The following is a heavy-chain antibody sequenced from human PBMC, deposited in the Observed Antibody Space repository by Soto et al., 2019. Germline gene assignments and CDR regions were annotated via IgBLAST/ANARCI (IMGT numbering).Heavy chain of an antibody. CDR2: ISDDGASI. Sequence: RRLSCEASGFSFSSFAMNWVRQAPGRGIEWVSYISDDGASIYYADSLKGRFTISRDNAKNSLSLQMNNLRAEDTAVYYCARENSVQAWLHHFDHWGLGTLVTVSS. D-gene: IGHD5-18*01. J-gene: IGHJ4*02. CDR1: GFSFSSFA. V-gene: IGHV3-48*03. CDR3: ARENSVQAWLHHFDH.